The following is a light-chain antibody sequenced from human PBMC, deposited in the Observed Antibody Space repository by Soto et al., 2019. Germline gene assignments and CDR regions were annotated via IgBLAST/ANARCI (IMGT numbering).Light chain of an antibody. CDR2: GAS. CDR3: QQYGYSFRA. V-gene: IGKV3-20*01. J-gene: IGKJ1*01. CDR1: QSVSRSY. Sequence: EILLTQSPGTLSLSPGERATLSCRASQSVSRSYLSWYQLKPGQAPRLRIYGASSRATGIPDRFSGSGSGTDFTLTISRLEPEDFAVYYCQQYGYSFRAFGQGTKVEL.